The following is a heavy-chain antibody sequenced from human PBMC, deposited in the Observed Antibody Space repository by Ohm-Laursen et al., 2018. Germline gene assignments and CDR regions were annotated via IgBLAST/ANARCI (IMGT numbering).Heavy chain of an antibody. Sequence: TLSLTCSVSGGSISSGGYYWSWIRQHPGKGLEWIGYIYYSGSTYYNPSLKSRVTISVDTSKNQFSLKLSSVTATDTAVYYCARNTYSGYDYWYFDLWGRGTLVTVSS. J-gene: IGHJ2*01. CDR1: GGSISSGGYY. V-gene: IGHV4-31*03. CDR2: IYYSGST. CDR3: ARNTYSGYDYWYFDL. D-gene: IGHD5-12*01.